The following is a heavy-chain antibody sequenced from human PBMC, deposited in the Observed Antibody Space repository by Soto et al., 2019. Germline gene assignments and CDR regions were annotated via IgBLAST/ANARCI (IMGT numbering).Heavy chain of an antibody. D-gene: IGHD6-13*01. J-gene: IGHJ3*02. CDR1: GYIFTDYY. CDR2: INPTTTTT. Sequence: ASVKVSCKASGYIFTDYYMHWVRQAPGQGLEWMGVINPTTTTTTDAQKFQGRVTMTRDTSTSTVFLELSSLRSEDTAVYYCARDLYSTSWYVRAFDMWGQGTMVTVSS. CDR3: ARDLYSTSWYVRAFDM. V-gene: IGHV1-46*03.